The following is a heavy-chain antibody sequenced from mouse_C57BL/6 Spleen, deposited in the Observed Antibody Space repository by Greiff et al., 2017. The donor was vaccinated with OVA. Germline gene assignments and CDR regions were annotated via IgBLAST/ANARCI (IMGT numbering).Heavy chain of an antibody. D-gene: IGHD2-12*01. J-gene: IGHJ1*03. V-gene: IGHV1-64*01. CDR3: AREASYYSGYFDV. CDR1: GYTFTSYW. Sequence: QVQLQQPGAELVKPGASVKLSCKASGYTFTSYWMHWVKQRPGQGLEWIGMIHPNSGSTNYNEKFKSKATLTVDKSSSTAYMQLSSLTSEDSAVYYCAREASYYSGYFDVWGTGTTVTVSS. CDR2: IHPNSGST.